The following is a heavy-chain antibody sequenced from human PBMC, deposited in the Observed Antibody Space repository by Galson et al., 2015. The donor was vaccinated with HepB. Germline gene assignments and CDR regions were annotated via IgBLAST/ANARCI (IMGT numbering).Heavy chain of an antibody. CDR1: GFIVSSNY. D-gene: IGHD6-19*01. J-gene: IGHJ4*02. Sequence: SLRLSCAASGFIVSSNYMSWVRQAPGKGLEWVSVIYSDGSTYYVDSVNGRFTISRDNAKNSLYLQMNSLRAEDTAVYYCASLRYSSAWHLDYWGQGTLVIASS. CDR3: ASLRYSSAWHLDY. V-gene: IGHV3-53*01. CDR2: IYSDGST.